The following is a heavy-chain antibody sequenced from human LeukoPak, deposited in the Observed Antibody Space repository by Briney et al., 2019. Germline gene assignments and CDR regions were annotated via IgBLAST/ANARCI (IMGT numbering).Heavy chain of an antibody. CDR2: ISGSTGNT. V-gene: IGHV1-18*01. CDR1: DYTFARYG. Sequence: ASVRASCKASDYTFARYGMSWVRQAPGQGLEWMGWISGSTGNTNYAQKIQGRVTMTTDTSTSTAYMELRSLSFDDTAIYYCARSGRGTYYYFDYWGQGTLVTVSS. CDR3: ARSGRGTYYYFDY. J-gene: IGHJ4*02. D-gene: IGHD1-26*01.